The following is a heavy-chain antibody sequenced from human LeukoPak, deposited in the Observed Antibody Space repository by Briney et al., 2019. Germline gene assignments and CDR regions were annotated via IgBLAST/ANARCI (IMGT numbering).Heavy chain of an antibody. V-gene: IGHV4-61*02. CDR1: GDSISSDTYY. CDR3: ARVRGVREDTANHGYYFDY. Sequence: SETLSLTCTVSGDSISSDTYYWSWLRQPAGKGLQWIGRIYTSGSTNYNPTNYNPSLQSRVTISVDTSKNQFSLKLSSVTAADTAVYYCARVRGVREDTANHGYYFDYWGQGTLVTVSS. J-gene: IGHJ4*02. D-gene: IGHD5-18*01. CDR2: IYTSG.